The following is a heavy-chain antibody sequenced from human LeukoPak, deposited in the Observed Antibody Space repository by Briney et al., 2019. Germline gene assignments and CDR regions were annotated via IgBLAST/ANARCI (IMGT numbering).Heavy chain of an antibody. CDR1: GYSFTSYW. J-gene: IGHJ4*02. CDR3: ARQVTMVRGVIIPLHYFDY. V-gene: IGHV5-51*01. CDR2: IYPGDSDT. Sequence: GESLKISCKGSGYSFTSYWIGWVRQMPGKGLEWMGIIYPGDSDTGYSPSFQGQVTISADKSISTAYLQWSSLKASDTAMYYCARQVTMVRGVIIPLHYFDYWGQGTLVTVSS. D-gene: IGHD3-10*01.